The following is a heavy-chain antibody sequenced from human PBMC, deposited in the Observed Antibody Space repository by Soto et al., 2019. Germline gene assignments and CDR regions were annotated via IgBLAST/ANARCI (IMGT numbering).Heavy chain of an antibody. CDR3: ATAKEKPRRESPYYFDY. CDR2: IYYSGST. CDR1: GGSISSGDYY. V-gene: IGHV4-30-4*01. Sequence: PSETLSLTCTVSGGSISSGDYYWSWIRQPPGKGLEWIGYIYYSGSTYYNPSLKSRVTISVDTSKNQFSLKLSSVTAADTAVYYCATAKEKPRRESPYYFDYWGPGTLVTVFS. D-gene: IGHD2-15*01. J-gene: IGHJ4*01.